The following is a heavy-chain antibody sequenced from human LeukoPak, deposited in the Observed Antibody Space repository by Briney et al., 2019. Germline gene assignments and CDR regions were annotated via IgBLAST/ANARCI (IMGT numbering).Heavy chain of an antibody. CDR3: ARPLRFLAWLFVVVTAIPFYTAYYFDY. V-gene: IGHV1-69*13. Sequence: ASVKVSCKASGGTFSSYAISWVRQAPGQGLEWMGGIIPIFGTANYAQKFQGRVTITADESTSTAYMELSSLRSEDTAVYYCARPLRFLAWLFVVVTAIPFYTAYYFDYWGQGTLVTVSS. D-gene: IGHD3-3*01. CDR2: IIPIFGTA. J-gene: IGHJ4*02. CDR1: GGTFSSYA.